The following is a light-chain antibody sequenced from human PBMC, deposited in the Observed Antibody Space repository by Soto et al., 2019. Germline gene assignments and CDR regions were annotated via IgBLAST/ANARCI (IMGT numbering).Light chain of an antibody. J-gene: IGKJ1*01. CDR1: QSITTS. V-gene: IGKV3-11*01. CDR3: LQRSNWPRT. CDR2: DAS. Sequence: EIVLTQSPATLSLSPGERAALSCRASQSITTSLAWYQQKPGQAPRLLIYDASNRATGIPARFSGSGSGTDFTLTISSLESEEFAVYYCLQRSNWPRTFVQGTKLDIK.